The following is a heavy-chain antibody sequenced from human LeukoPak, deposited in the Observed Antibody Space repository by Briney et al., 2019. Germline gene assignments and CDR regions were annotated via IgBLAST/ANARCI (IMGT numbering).Heavy chain of an antibody. CDR2: ISAYNGNT. CDR1: GGTFSSYA. D-gene: IGHD1-1*01. J-gene: IGHJ4*02. V-gene: IGHV1-18*01. Sequence: ASVKVSCKASGGTFSSYAISWVRQAPGQGLEWMGWISAYNGNTNYAQKLQGRVTMTTDTSTSTAYMELRSLRSDDTAVYYCARDEGYHYFDYWGQGTLVTVSS. CDR3: ARDEGYHYFDY.